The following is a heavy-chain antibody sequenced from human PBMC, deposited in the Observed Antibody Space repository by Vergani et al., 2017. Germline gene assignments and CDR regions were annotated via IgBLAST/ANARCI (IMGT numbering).Heavy chain of an antibody. CDR1: GGTFSSYA. D-gene: IGHD1-7*01. CDR3: ARDFNWNYYPAGPIDP. CDR2: IIPIFGTA. Sequence: QVQLVQSGAEVKKPGSSVKVSCKASGGTFSSYAISWVRQAPGQGLEWMGGIIPIFGTANYAQKFQGRVTITADEATSTAYLELSSLRSEDTSVYYCARDFNWNYYPAGPIDPWGQGTLVTVSS. V-gene: IGHV1-69*12. J-gene: IGHJ5*02.